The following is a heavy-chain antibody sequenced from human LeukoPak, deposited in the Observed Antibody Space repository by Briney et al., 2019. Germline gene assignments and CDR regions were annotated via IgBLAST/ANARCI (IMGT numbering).Heavy chain of an antibody. Sequence: PSETLSLTCAVSGGSISSYYWSWIRLPPGKGLEWIGYIFYSGNTKYNPSLKSRLTISVDTSKNQFSLKLSSVTAADTAVYYCARHDGNWYREFDYWGQGTLVTVSS. CDR3: ARHDGNWYREFDY. CDR1: GGSISSYY. CDR2: IFYSGNT. J-gene: IGHJ4*02. V-gene: IGHV4-59*08. D-gene: IGHD6-13*01.